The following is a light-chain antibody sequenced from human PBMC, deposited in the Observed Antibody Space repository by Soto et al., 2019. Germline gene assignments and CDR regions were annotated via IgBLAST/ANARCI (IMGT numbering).Light chain of an antibody. V-gene: IGKV1-5*03. CDR2: KAS. CDR1: QTSSSW. J-gene: IGKJ1*01. Sequence: DIQMTQSPSSLSASVGDRATITSEASQTSSSWLAWYQQKPGKAPKLLIYKASTLKSGVPSRFSGSGSGTEFTLTISSLQPDDFATYYCQHYNSYSEAFGQGTKVDI. CDR3: QHYNSYSEA.